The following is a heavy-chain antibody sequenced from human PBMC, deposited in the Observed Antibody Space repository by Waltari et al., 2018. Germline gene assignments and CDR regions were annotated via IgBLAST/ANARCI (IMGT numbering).Heavy chain of an antibody. V-gene: IGHV3-73*02. J-gene: IGHJ4*02. CDR2: IRTKANSDAT. CDR3: TSPGVATCDY. CDR1: GFTFSGSS. Sequence: EVQLVESGGGLVQPGGSLKLSCAASGFTFSGSSMHWVRQASGKGLGGVGRIRTKANSDATAYAASVKGRFTISRDDSKNTAYLQMNSLNAEDTAVYYCTSPGVATCDYWGQGTLVTVSS. D-gene: IGHD5-12*01.